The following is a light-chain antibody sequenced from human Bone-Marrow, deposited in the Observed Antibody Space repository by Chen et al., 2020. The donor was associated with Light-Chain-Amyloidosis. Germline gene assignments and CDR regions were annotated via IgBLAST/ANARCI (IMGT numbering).Light chain of an antibody. CDR3: QSADSSGTYEVI. CDR1: DLPTKY. V-gene: IGLV3-25*03. Sequence: SYELTQPPSVSVSPGQTARITCSGDDLPTKYAYWYQQKPGQAPVLVIHRATERPSGLSERFSGSSSGTTATLTISGGQAEDEADYHCQSADSSGTYEVIFGGGTKLTVL. J-gene: IGLJ2*01. CDR2: RAT.